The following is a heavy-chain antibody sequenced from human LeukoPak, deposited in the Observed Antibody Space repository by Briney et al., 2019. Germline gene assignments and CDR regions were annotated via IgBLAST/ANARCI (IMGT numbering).Heavy chain of an antibody. CDR3: ALVSLYSSSWYGDY. D-gene: IGHD6-13*01. CDR1: GFTLSTYA. J-gene: IGHJ4*02. CDR2: ISGSDGTT. V-gene: IGHV3-23*01. Sequence: GGSLRLSCEASGFTLSTYAVSWVRQAPGKGLEWVSAISGSDGTTYYADSVKGRFTISRDISKSTLFLQMNSLRAEDTALYYCALVSLYSSSWYGDYWGQGTLVTVSS.